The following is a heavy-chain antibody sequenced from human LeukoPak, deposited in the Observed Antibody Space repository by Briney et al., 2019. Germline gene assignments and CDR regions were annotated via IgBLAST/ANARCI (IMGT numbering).Heavy chain of an antibody. Sequence: SETLSLTCTVSGGSISSSSYYWGWIRQPPGKGLEWIGSIYYSGSTYYNPSLKSRVTISVDTSKNQFSLKLSSVTAADTAVYYCARGPPRGYLYYYYGMDVWGQGTTVTVSS. V-gene: IGHV4-39*07. J-gene: IGHJ6*02. CDR3: ARGPPRGYLYYYYGMDV. D-gene: IGHD5-12*01. CDR2: IYYSGST. CDR1: GGSISSSSYY.